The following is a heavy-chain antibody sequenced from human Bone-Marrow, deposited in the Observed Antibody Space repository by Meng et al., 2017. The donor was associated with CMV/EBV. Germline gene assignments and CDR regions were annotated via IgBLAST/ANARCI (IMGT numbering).Heavy chain of an antibody. CDR2: INHSGST. V-gene: IGHV4-34*01. D-gene: IGHD3-16*01. CDR3: ARAPKGGSFDY. J-gene: IGHJ4*02. Sequence: SETLSLTCAVYGGSFSGYYWSWIRQPPGKGLEWIGEINHSGSTNYNPSLKSRVTISVDTSKNQFSLKLSSVTAADTAVYYCARAPKGGSFDYWGQGTLVTFSS. CDR1: GGSFSGYY.